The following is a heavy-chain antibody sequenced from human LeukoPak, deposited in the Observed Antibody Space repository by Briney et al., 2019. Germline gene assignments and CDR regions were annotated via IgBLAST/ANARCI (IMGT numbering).Heavy chain of an antibody. CDR3: AKGAAAGKVDWFDP. CDR2: ITGYGAT. Sequence: PGGSLRLSCAASGFTFSNFAMMWVRQAPGTGLQWVSTITGYGATFYADSVRGRFTIFRDTSMNTLFLQMNSLGAEDTAVYYCAKGAAAGKVDWFDPWGQGTLVTVSP. CDR1: GFTFSNFA. D-gene: IGHD6-13*01. V-gene: IGHV3-23*01. J-gene: IGHJ5*02.